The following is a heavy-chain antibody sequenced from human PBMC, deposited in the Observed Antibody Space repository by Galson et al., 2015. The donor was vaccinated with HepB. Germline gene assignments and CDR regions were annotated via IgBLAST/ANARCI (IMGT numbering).Heavy chain of an antibody. V-gene: IGHV3-48*03. CDR3: ARWGWVGELFPAFDF. CDR2: ISSSGSTI. J-gene: IGHJ3*01. CDR1: GFTFSSYE. Sequence: SLRLSCAASGFTFSSYEMNWVRQAPGKGLEWVSYISSSGSTIYYADSVKGRFTISRDNAKNSLYLQMNSLRAEDTAVYYCARWGWVGELFPAFDFWGQGTMVTVSS. D-gene: IGHD3-10*01.